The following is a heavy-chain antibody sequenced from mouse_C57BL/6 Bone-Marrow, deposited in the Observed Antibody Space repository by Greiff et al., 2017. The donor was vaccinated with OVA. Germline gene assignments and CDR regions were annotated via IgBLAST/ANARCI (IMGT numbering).Heavy chain of an antibody. CDR2: IHPNSGST. J-gene: IGHJ3*01. CDR3: ARIYYDYVAWFAY. V-gene: IGHV1-64*01. CDR1: GYTFTSYW. Sequence: VKLQESGAELVKPGASVKLSCKASGYTFTSYWMHWVKQRPGQGLEWIGMIHPNSGSTNYNEKFKSKATLTVDKSSSTAYMQLSSLTSEDSAVYYCARIYYDYVAWFAYWGQGTLVTVSA. D-gene: IGHD2-4*01.